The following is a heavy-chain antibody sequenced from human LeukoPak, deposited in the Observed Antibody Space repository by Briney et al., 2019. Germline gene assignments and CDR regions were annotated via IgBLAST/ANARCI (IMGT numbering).Heavy chain of an antibody. CDR2: IFQRGYS. D-gene: IGHD1-1*01. Sequence: SETLSLTCAVSGYSISSGYYWGWIRRPPGKGLQWIGSIFQRGYSYYNPSLKSRVTISVDTSRNQFSLKLSSVTAADTAVHYCAGDKETTGNGRPNWFDPWGQGTLVTVSS. J-gene: IGHJ5*02. V-gene: IGHV4-38-2*01. CDR1: GYSISSGYY. CDR3: AGDKETTGNGRPNWFDP.